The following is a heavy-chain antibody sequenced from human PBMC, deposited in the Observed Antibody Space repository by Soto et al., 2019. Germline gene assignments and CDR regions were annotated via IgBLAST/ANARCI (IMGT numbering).Heavy chain of an antibody. J-gene: IGHJ5*02. Sequence: PWGSLRLSCAASVFTFSSYWMHWVRQAPGKGLVWVSRINSDGSSTSYADSVKGRFTISRDNAKNTLYLQMNSLRAEDTAVYYCARELKWFGTEVHWFDPWGQGTLVTVSS. CDR1: VFTFSSYW. CDR2: INSDGSST. D-gene: IGHD3-10*01. CDR3: ARELKWFGTEVHWFDP. V-gene: IGHV3-74*01.